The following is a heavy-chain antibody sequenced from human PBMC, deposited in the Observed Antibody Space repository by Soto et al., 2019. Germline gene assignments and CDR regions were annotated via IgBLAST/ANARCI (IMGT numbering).Heavy chain of an antibody. J-gene: IGHJ6*02. V-gene: IGHV3-33*01. CDR3: ARDGSIAARPLSDYYYGMDV. CDR2: IWYDGSNK. Sequence: PGGSLRLSCAASGFTFSSYGMHWVRQAPGKGLEWVAVIWYDGSNKYYADSVKGRFTISRDNSKNTLYLQMNSLRAEDTAVYYCARDGSIAARPLSDYYYGMDVWGQGTTVTVSS. CDR1: GFTFSSYG. D-gene: IGHD6-6*01.